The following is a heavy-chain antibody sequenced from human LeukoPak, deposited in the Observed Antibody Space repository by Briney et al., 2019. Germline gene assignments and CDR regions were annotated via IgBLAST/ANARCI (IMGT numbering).Heavy chain of an antibody. J-gene: IGHJ5*02. CDR3: TRDATRTGWFDP. Sequence: SQTLSLTCAISGDSFSNNRATWNWIRQSPSRGLEWLGRTYYKSRWVNDYAASVKSRITISPDTSKNQFSLQLNFVTPEDTAVYYCTRDATRTGWFDPWGQGTLVTVSS. D-gene: IGHD1-14*01. CDR2: TYYKSRWVN. CDR1: GDSFSNNRAT. V-gene: IGHV6-1*01.